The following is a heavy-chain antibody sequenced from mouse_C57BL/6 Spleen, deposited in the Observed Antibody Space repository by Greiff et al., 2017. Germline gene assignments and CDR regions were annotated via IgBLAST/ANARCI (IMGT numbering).Heavy chain of an antibody. V-gene: IGHV1-81*01. Sequence: VQLQQSGAELARPGASVKLSCKASGYTFTSYGISWVKQRTGQGLEWIGEIYPRSGNTYYNEKFKGKATLTADKSSSTAYMELRSLTSEDSAVYFCARFYDYDVYYARDYWGQGTSVTVSS. J-gene: IGHJ4*01. CDR2: IYPRSGNT. D-gene: IGHD2-4*01. CDR1: GYTFTSYG. CDR3: ARFYDYDVYYARDY.